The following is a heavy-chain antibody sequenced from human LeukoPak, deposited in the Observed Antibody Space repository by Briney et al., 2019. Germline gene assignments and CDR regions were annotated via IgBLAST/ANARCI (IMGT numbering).Heavy chain of an antibody. V-gene: IGHV1-18*01. CDR2: ISAYNGNS. J-gene: IGHJ3*02. D-gene: IGHD3-10*01. CDR3: ARGVTYGSGSYYFAGNDAFDI. Sequence: ASVKDFCKASGYTFTSFGISWVRQAPGQGLEWIGWISAYNGNSNYAQKLQGRVTMTTDTSTSTAYMELRSLRSDDTAVYYCARGVTYGSGSYYFAGNDAFDIWGQGTMVTVSS. CDR1: GYTFTSFG.